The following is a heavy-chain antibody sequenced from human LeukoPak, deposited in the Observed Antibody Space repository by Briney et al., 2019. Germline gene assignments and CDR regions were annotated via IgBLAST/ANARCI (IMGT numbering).Heavy chain of an antibody. CDR1: GFTFSSYA. J-gene: IGHJ4*02. Sequence: GGSLRLSCAASGFTFSSYAMSWVRQAPGKGLEWVSAISGSGGSTYYADSVRGRFTISRDNSKNTLYLQMNSLRAEDTALYYCAKDSFSTAVGTEGFDYWGQGTLVTVSS. V-gene: IGHV3-23*01. CDR2: ISGSGGST. CDR3: AKDSFSTAVGTEGFDY. D-gene: IGHD6-13*01.